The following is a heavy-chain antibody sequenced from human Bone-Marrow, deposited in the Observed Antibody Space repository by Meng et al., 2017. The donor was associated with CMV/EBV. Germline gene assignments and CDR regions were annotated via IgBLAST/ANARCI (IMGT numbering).Heavy chain of an antibody. Sequence: GESLKISCAASGFTFSSYAMHWVRQAPGKGLEWVAVISYDGSNKYYADSVKGRFTISRDNSKNTLFLQMNSLRADDSAVYYCARDPRNSIFGVLDVWGQGTTVTVSS. D-gene: IGHD3-3*01. J-gene: IGHJ6*02. CDR3: ARDPRNSIFGVLDV. V-gene: IGHV3-30-3*01. CDR2: ISYDGSNK. CDR1: GFTFSSYA.